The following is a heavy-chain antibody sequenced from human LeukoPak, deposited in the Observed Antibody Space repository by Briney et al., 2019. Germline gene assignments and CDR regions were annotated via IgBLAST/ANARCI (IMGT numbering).Heavy chain of an antibody. CDR2: ISSNGGST. J-gene: IGHJ4*02. V-gene: IGHV3-64D*06. CDR3: VKAVGSSSTYYFDY. Sequence: QPGGSLRLSCAASGFVFTTNYLSWVRQAPGKGLEYVSAISSNGGSTYYADSVKGRFTISRDNSKNTLYLQMSSLRAEDTAVYYCVKAVGSSSTYYFDYWGQGTLVTVSS. D-gene: IGHD6-6*01. CDR1: GFVFTTNY.